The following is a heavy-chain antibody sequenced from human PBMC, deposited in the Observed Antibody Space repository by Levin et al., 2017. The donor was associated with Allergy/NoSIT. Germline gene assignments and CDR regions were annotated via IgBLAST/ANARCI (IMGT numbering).Heavy chain of an antibody. CDR1: GGSVSSGSYY. CDR3: ARGTGEKKAEYFQH. V-gene: IGHV4-61*01. CDR2: IYYSGST. J-gene: IGHJ1*01. Sequence: SETLSLTCTVSGGSVSSGSYYWSWIRQPPGTGLEWIGYIYYSGSTNYNPSLKSRVTISVDTSKNQFSLKLSSVTAADTAVYYCARGTGEKKAEYFQHWGQGTLVTVSS.